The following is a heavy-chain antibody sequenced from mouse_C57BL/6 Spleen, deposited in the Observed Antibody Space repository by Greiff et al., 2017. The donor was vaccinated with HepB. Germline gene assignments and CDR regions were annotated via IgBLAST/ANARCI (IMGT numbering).Heavy chain of an antibody. V-gene: IGHV5-12*01. CDR1: GFTFSDYY. Sequence: EVKLMESGGGLVQPGGSLKLSCAASGFTFSDYYMYWVRQTPEKRLEWVAYISNGGGSTYYPDTVKGRFTISRDNAKNTLYLQMSRLKSEDTAMYYCASGYYFDYWGQGTTLTVSS. CDR3: ASGYYFDY. J-gene: IGHJ2*01. CDR2: ISNGGGST.